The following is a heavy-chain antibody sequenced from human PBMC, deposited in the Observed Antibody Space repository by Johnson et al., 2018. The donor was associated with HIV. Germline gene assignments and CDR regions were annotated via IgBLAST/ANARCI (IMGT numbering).Heavy chain of an antibody. V-gene: IGHV3-48*03. CDR3: ARDKGVLVWFGEPIGAFDI. CDR1: GFTFSSYE. J-gene: IGHJ3*02. D-gene: IGHD3-10*01. CDR2: ISSSGSII. Sequence: VQLVESGGGLVQPGGSLRLSCAASGFTFSSYEMNWVRQAPGKGLEWVSYISSSGSIIFYADSVKGRFTISRDNAKNSLYLQMNSLRAEDTAGYYCARDKGVLVWFGEPIGAFDIWGQGTMVTVSS.